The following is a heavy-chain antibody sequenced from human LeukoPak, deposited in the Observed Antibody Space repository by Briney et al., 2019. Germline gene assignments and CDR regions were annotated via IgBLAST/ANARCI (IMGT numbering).Heavy chain of an antibody. V-gene: IGHV3-30*03. D-gene: IGHD4/OR15-4a*01. J-gene: IGHJ4*02. CDR1: GFTFSSYG. CDR2: ISYDGSNK. CDR3: ARRLSNGATLNYFDY. Sequence: PGGSLRLSCAASGFTFSSYGMHWVRQAPGKGLEWVAVISYDGSNKYYADSVKGRFTISRDNSKNTLYLQMNSLRAEDTAVYYCARRLSNGATLNYFDYWGQGTLVTVSS.